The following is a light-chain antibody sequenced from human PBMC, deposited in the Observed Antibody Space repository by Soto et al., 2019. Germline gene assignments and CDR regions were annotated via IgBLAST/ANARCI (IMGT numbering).Light chain of an antibody. Sequence: DIQMTQSPSTLSASVGDRVTITCRASQRISSWLAWYQQKPGKAPKLLIYEASILQSGAPSRFSGSGSGTEFTLTISSLQPDGFATYYCQHFLSYPLTFGGGTKVDI. CDR1: QRISSW. V-gene: IGKV1-5*03. CDR3: QHFLSYPLT. J-gene: IGKJ4*01. CDR2: EAS.